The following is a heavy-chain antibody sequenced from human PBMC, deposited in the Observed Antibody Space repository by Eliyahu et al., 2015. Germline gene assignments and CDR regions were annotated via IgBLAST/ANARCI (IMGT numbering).Heavy chain of an antibody. CDR2: IYYSGST. J-gene: IGHJ5*02. CDR3: ARGRRKATMVRGRVPDGFDP. CDR1: GGSISSGGYY. V-gene: IGHV4-31*03. D-gene: IGHD3-10*01. Sequence: QVQLQESGPGLVKPSQTLSLTCTVSGGSISSGGYYWXWIRQHPGKGLEWIGYIYYSGSTYYNPSLKSRVTISVDTSKNQFSLKLSSVTAADTAVYYCARGRRKATMVRGRVPDGFDPWGQGTLVTVSS.